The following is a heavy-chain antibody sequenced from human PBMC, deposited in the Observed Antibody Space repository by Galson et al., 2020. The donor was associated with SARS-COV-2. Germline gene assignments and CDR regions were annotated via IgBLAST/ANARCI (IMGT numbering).Heavy chain of an antibody. J-gene: IGHJ2*01. CDR1: GFTFSSYS. Sequence: NSGGSLRLSCAASGFTFSSYSMNWVRQAPGKGLEWVSSISSSSSYIYYADSVKGRFTISRDNAKNSLYLQMNSLRAEDTAVYYCARTRGIPLIVVVITNWYLDLWGRGTLVTVSS. D-gene: IGHD3-22*01. CDR3: ARTRGIPLIVVVITNWYLDL. CDR2: ISSSSSYI. V-gene: IGHV3-21*01.